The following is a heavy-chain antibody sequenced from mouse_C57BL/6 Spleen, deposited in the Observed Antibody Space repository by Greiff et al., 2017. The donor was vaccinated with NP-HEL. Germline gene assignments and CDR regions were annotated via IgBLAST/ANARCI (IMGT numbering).Heavy chain of an antibody. J-gene: IGHJ2*01. V-gene: IGHV1-76*01. Sequence: QVQLKQSGAELVRPGASVKLSCKASGYTFTDYYINWVQQRPGQGLEWIARIYPGSGNTYYNEKFKGKATLTAEKSSSTAYMQLSSLTSEDSAVYCCARAGDGKRYYFDYGGQGTTRTVSS. CDR1: GYTFTDYY. CDR3: ARAGDGKRYYFDY. CDR2: IYPGSGNT. D-gene: IGHD2-1*01.